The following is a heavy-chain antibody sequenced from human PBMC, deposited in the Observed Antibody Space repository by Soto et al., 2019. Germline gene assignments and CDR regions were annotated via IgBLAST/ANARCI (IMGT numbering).Heavy chain of an antibody. CDR1: GGSISSYY. Sequence: SETLSLTCTVSGGSISSYYWSWIRQPPGKGLEWIGYIYYSGSTNYNPSLKSRVTISVDTSKSQFSLKLSSVTAADTAVYYCARGIYCSSTSCYGSWFDPWGQGTLVTVSS. V-gene: IGHV4-59*01. CDR2: IYYSGST. J-gene: IGHJ5*02. D-gene: IGHD2-2*01. CDR3: ARGIYCSSTSCYGSWFDP.